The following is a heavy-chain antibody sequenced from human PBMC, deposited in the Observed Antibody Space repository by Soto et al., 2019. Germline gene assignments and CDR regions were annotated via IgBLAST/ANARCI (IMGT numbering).Heavy chain of an antibody. J-gene: IGHJ4*02. CDR2: ISYNGNNK. CDR1: GFTFSTYG. CDR3: AKSVYNWNDGFFDY. D-gene: IGHD1-1*01. Sequence: QVQLVESGGGVVQHGRSLRLSCAASGFTFSTYGMHWVRQAPGKGLEWVAVISYNGNNKYYADSVKGRFTISRDNSKNTLYLQMSSLRAEDTAVYYCAKSVYNWNDGFFDYWGQGTPVTVSS. V-gene: IGHV3-30*18.